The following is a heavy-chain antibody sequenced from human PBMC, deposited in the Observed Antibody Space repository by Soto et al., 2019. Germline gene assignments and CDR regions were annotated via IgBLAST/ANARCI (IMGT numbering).Heavy chain of an antibody. D-gene: IGHD1-26*01. CDR3: GRGRSGQIVVFY. J-gene: IGHJ4*02. V-gene: IGHV1-2*02. CDR2: IGPESGAT. CDR1: GYTFTGHD. Sequence: ASVKVSCKASGYTFTGHDIHWVRQAPEQGPEWMGEIGPESGATRYAQKFQGRVTMTMDTSISTVYMELNNLRPDDTAVYYCGRGRSGQIVVFYWGQGTPVTVS.